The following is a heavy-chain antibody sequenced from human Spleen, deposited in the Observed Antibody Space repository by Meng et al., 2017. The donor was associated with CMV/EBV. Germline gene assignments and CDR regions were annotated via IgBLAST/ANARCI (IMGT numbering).Heavy chain of an antibody. J-gene: IGHJ6*02. CDR1: GFTFSSYA. D-gene: IGHD4-11*01. CDR3: AKTSLNYRVFGMDV. CDR2: IYSGGSST. V-gene: IGHV3-23*03. Sequence: GESLKISCAASGFTFSSYAMSWVRQAPGKGLEWVSVIYSGGSSTYYADSVKGRVTISRDNSKNTLYLQMNSLRAEDTAVYYCAKTSLNYRVFGMDVWGQGTTVTVSS.